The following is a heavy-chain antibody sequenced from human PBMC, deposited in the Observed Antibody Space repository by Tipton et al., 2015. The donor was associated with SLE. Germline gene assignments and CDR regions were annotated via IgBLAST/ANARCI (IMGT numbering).Heavy chain of an antibody. V-gene: IGHV4-61*02. J-gene: IGHJ4*02. CDR3: ATSPLTL. D-gene: IGHD2-2*01. CDR2: MFSSGDT. Sequence: LRLSCTVSGASIKSGSYFWTWIRQPAGKGLEWIGRMFSSGDTNYNPSLKSRLTMSVDTSKNQFSLTVNSVTAADTAVYYCATSPLTLWGQGTLVTVSS. CDR1: GASIKSGSYF.